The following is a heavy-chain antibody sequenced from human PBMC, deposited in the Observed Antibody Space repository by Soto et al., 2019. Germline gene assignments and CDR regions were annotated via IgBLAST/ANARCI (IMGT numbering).Heavy chain of an antibody. CDR2: TSYDGSDK. CDR1: GFTFSKYN. Sequence: QVPLVESGGGVVQPGRSLRLSCAASGFTFSKYNFHWVRQAPGKGLEWVAVTSYDGSDKYYADSVKGRFTISRDNSKNTLYLQMNSLRAEDTAVYYCARNERGYSYGSLDYWGQGALVTVSS. J-gene: IGHJ4*02. CDR3: ARNERGYSYGSLDY. V-gene: IGHV3-30*04. D-gene: IGHD5-18*01.